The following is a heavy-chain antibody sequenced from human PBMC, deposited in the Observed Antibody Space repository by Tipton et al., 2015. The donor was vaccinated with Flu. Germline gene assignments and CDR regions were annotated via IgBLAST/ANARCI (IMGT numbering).Heavy chain of an antibody. J-gene: IGHJ4*02. CDR1: GGIFNSYG. V-gene: IGHV1-69*01. CDR3: ARDVAAIPAAIRD. D-gene: IGHD2-2*01. CDR2: IIAIFGTP. Sequence: QLVQSGAEVKKPGSSVKVSCKASGGIFNSYGISWVRQAPGQGLEWMGGIIAIFGTPNYAQKFQGRVTITADETTSTVYMELSSLRSEDTAVYYCARDVAAIPAAIRDWGQGTLVTVSS.